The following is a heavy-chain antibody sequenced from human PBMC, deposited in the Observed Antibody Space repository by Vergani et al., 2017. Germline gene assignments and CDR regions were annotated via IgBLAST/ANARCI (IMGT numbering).Heavy chain of an antibody. CDR2: TYYRSKWYN. CDR1: GDSVSTNSAA. V-gene: IGHV6-1*01. D-gene: IGHD3-22*01. J-gene: IGHJ4*02. CDR3: TRGDYYDSSGYHPFDY. Sequence: QVKLLQSGPGLVKPSQTLSLTCAISGDSVSTNSAAWIWISQSPWRGLEWLGRTYYRSKWYNDYAVSVKSRITINPDTAKNQFSLQLNSLTPEDTAVYYCTRGDYYDSSGYHPFDYWGQGTLVTGSS.